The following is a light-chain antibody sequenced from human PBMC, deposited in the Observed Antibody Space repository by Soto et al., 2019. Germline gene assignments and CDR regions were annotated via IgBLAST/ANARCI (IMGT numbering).Light chain of an antibody. Sequence: QSVLTQPASVSGSPGQSIPISCTGTSSDVGGYNYVSWYQHHPGKAPKLMIFEVSNRPSGVSNRFSGSKSGNTASLTISGLQAEDEADYYCSSYTSGSTLVVFGGGTKLTVL. CDR2: EVS. V-gene: IGLV2-14*01. CDR1: SSDVGGYNY. CDR3: SSYTSGSTLVV. J-gene: IGLJ2*01.